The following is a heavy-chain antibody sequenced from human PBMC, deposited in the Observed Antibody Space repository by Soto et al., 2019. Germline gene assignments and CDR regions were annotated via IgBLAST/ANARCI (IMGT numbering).Heavy chain of an antibody. V-gene: IGHV4-39*01. J-gene: IGHJ4*02. CDR3: VRGGKYRQQETYFFDY. Sequence: QLQLQESGPGLVKPSETLSLRCSVSGGSTTNSNYYWGWIRQPPGRGLEWLGSIDYYGNTYYNPSVRSRVTVFIDTSKSQFSVELTSVTAADTAVYYCVRGGKYRQQETYFFDYWGQGALVTGSS. CDR2: IDYYGNT. D-gene: IGHD6-6*01. CDR1: GGSTTNSNYY.